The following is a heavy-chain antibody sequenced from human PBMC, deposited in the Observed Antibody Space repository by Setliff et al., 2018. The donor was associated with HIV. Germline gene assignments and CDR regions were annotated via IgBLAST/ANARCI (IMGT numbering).Heavy chain of an antibody. CDR3: ARLPDINSWPFDF. Sequence: SETLSLTCTVSGGSISGYYWSWIRQPPGKGLEYIGSIFFTGNTIYNPSLKARVTLSVDMSKNQFSLSLSSVTAADTAVYYCARLPDINSWPFDFWGPGTLVTVSS. J-gene: IGHJ4*02. D-gene: IGHD6-13*01. V-gene: IGHV4-59*01. CDR1: GGSISGYY. CDR2: IFFTGNT.